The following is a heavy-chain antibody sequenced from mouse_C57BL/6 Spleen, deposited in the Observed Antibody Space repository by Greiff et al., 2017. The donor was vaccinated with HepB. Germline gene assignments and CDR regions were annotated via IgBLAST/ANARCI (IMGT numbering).Heavy chain of an antibody. CDR1: GFTFSSYA. Sequence: EVQGVESGEGLVKPGGSLKLSCAASGFTFSSYAMSWVRQTPEKRLEWVAYISSGGDYIYYADTVKGRFTISRDNARNTLYLQMSSLKSEDTAMYYCTRDVDYYGSSPAWFAYWGQGTLVTVSA. V-gene: IGHV5-9-1*02. J-gene: IGHJ3*01. CDR2: ISSGGDYI. CDR3: TRDVDYYGSSPAWFAY. D-gene: IGHD1-1*01.